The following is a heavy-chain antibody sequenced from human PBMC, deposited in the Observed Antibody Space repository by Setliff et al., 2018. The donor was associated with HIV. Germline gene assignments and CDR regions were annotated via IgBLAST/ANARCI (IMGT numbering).Heavy chain of an antibody. V-gene: IGHV3-23*01. Sequence: GGSLRLSCAASGFTFNTYAMSWVRQAPGKGLEWVSSVGGSSDDTYYADSVKGRFTISRDNTKNTLSLQMNSLGAEDTAIYYCANRFRTSNNWHYFDYWGPGTLVTVSS. D-gene: IGHD1-1*01. CDR1: GFTFNTYA. J-gene: IGHJ4*02. CDR3: ANRFRTSNNWHYFDY. CDR2: VGGSSDDT.